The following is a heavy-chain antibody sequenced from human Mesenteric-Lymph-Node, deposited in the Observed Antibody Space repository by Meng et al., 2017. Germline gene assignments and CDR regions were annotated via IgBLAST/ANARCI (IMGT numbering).Heavy chain of an antibody. J-gene: IGHJ4*02. CDR2: TYKNGNT. Sequence: GGSLRLSCAASGLTVSTNYLIWVRQAPGRGPEWVSSTYKNGNTYYADSVKGRFTISRDNAKNSVYLQMNSLRAEDTAVYYCARDAAAAHFDYWGQGTLVTVSS. CDR3: ARDAAAAHFDY. CDR1: GLTVSTNY. V-gene: IGHV3-66*01. D-gene: IGHD2-2*01.